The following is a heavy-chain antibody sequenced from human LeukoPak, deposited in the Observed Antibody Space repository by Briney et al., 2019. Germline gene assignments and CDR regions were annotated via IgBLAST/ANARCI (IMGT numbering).Heavy chain of an antibody. V-gene: IGHV4-39*07. D-gene: IGHD3-16*01. J-gene: IGHJ4*02. CDR2: IYYSGST. CDR3: ARRPSGLRGVFDY. CDR1: GGSISSSSYY. Sequence: SETLSLTCTVSGGSISSSSYYWGWIRQPPGKGLEWIGSIYYSGSTYYNPSLKSRVTISVDTSKNQFSLKLSSATAADTAVYYCARRPSGLRGVFDYWGQGTLVTVSS.